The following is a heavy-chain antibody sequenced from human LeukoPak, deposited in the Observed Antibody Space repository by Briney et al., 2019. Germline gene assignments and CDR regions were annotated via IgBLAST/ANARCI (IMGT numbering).Heavy chain of an antibody. Sequence: SETLSLTCTVSGGSIINRSYYWDWIRQPPGKGLEWIGSIYYSGTTYYNPSLKSRVTISVDASKNQFSLKLSSVTAADTAVYYCVARYDDYSYMDVWGKGTTGPVSS. CDR2: IYYSGTT. CDR3: VARYDDYSYMDV. J-gene: IGHJ6*03. D-gene: IGHD3-3*01. V-gene: IGHV4-39*01. CDR1: GGSIINRSYY.